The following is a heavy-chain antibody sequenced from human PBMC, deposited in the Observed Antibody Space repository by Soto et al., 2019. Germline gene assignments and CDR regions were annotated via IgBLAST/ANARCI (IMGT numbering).Heavy chain of an antibody. D-gene: IGHD5-18*01. Sequence: SVKVTCKASGYTLTSYAISWVRQAPGQGLEWMGGIIPIFGTANYAQKFQGRVTITADKSTSTAYMELSSLRSEDTAVYYCARGKYSYGRHYYYYGMDVWGQGTTVTVSS. CDR3: ARGKYSYGRHYYYYGMDV. CDR2: IIPIFGTA. CDR1: GYTLTSYA. J-gene: IGHJ6*02. V-gene: IGHV1-69*06.